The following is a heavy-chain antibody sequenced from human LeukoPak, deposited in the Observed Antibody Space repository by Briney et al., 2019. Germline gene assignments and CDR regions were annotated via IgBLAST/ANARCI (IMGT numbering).Heavy chain of an antibody. CDR1: GYSIRTSYY. J-gene: IGHJ6*04. V-gene: IGHV4-38-2*01. D-gene: IGHD3-3*01. CDR2: AHHSGRT. CDR3: ARAYDFWSGYPWDV. Sequence: SETLSLTCAVSGYSIRTSYYWGWIRQPPGKGLEWFGSAHHSGRTYHNPSLKSRVSISLDTSKTEFSLTLGSVTAADTAVYYCARAYDFWSGYPWDVWSKGTTVTVSS.